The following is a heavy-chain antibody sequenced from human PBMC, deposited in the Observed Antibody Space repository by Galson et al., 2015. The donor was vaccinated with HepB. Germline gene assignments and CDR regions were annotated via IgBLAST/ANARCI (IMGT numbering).Heavy chain of an antibody. Sequence: SLRLSCAASGFSFSLYSMHWVRQAPAKGLEWVAVISDDGKNKHYAGSVKGRYTISRDDSRNTLYLQMNSLREDDTAVYYCARDLSNAYDMDYWGQGALVTVSS. J-gene: IGHJ4*02. V-gene: IGHV3-30*04. CDR2: ISDDGKNK. CDR3: ARDLSNAYDMDY. D-gene: IGHD3-9*01. CDR1: GFSFSLYS.